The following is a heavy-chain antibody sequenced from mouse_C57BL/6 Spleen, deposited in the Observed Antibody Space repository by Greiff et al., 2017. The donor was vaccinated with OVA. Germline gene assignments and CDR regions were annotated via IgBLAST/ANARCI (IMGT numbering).Heavy chain of an antibody. V-gene: IGHV1-64*01. D-gene: IGHD1-1*01. CDR1: GYTFTSYW. CDR3: ARGLTTVVATDY. Sequence: QVQLQQPGAELVKPGASVKLSCKASGYTFTSYWMHWVKQRPGQGLEWIGMIHPNSGSTNYNEKFKSKATLTVDKSSSTAYMQLSSLTSEESAVYYCARGLTTVVATDYWGQGTTLTVSS. CDR2: IHPNSGST. J-gene: IGHJ2*01.